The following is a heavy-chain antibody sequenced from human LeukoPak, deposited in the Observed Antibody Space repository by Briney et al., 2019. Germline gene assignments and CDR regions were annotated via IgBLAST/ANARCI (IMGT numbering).Heavy chain of an antibody. V-gene: IGHV4-34*01. CDR1: GGSFSGYY. Sequence: PSETLSLTCAVYGGSFSGYYWSWIRQPPGKGLEWIGEINHSGSTNYNPSLKSRVTISVDTSKNQFSLKLSSVTAADTAVYYCARESSGSYYPHYYYYYMDVWGKGTTVTVSS. J-gene: IGHJ6*03. CDR2: INHSGST. D-gene: IGHD1-26*01. CDR3: ARESSGSYYPHYYYYYMDV.